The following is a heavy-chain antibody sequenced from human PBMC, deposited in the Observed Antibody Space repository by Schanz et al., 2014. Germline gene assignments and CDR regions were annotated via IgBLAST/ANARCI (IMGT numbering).Heavy chain of an antibody. CDR1: GYTFTTYA. J-gene: IGHJ4*02. V-gene: IGHV1-3*04. Sequence: QVQLVQSGAEVKKPGASVRVSCKASGYTFTTYAMSWVRQAPGQGLEWMGWINTGSGDTKYSQNFQGRVTITSDTSASTAYMELSSLRSEDTAVYSCARGIGGYGANNYFDYWGQGTLVTVSS. CDR2: INTGSGDT. CDR3: ARGIGGYGANNYFDY. D-gene: IGHD5-12*01.